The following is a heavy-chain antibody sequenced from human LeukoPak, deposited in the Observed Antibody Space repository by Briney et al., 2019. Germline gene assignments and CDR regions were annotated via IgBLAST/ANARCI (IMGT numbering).Heavy chain of an antibody. CDR2: MNPNSGNT. V-gene: IGHV1-8*01. CDR1: GYTFTSYD. J-gene: IGHJ5*02. CDR3: ARGVVPAAPAIGFDP. Sequence: ASVKVSCKASGYTFTSYDINWVRQPTGQGLEWMGWMNPNSGNTGYAQKFQGRVTMTRNTSISTAYMELSSLRSEDTAVYYCARGVVPAAPAIGFDPWGQGTLVTVSS. D-gene: IGHD2-2*01.